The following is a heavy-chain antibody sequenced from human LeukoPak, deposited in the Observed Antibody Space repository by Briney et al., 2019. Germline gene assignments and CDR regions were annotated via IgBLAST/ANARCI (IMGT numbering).Heavy chain of an antibody. CDR1: GYTFSSNW. V-gene: IGHV5-51*01. D-gene: IGHD1-26*01. Sequence: GESLKISCKGSGYTFSSNWIGWVRQMPGKGLEWMGTIYPGDSDTRYSPSFQGQVTISADKSSSTAYLQWSSLKASDTAMYYCARHRVGIYSRNHAFDIWGQGTMVTVSS. CDR2: IYPGDSDT. CDR3: ARHRVGIYSRNHAFDI. J-gene: IGHJ3*02.